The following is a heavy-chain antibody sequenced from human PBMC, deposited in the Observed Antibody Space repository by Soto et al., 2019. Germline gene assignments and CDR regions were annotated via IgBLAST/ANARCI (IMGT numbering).Heavy chain of an antibody. D-gene: IGHD3-3*01. CDR3: ARSISDYDFCSFYYMPRYYYYYMDV. Sequence: SETLSLTCTVSGGSISSYYWSWIRQPPGKGLEWIGYIYYSGSTNYNPSLKSRVTISVDTSKNQFSLKLSSVTAADTAVYYCARSISDYDFCSFYYMPRYYYYYMDVWGKGTTVTVSS. CDR1: GGSISSYY. J-gene: IGHJ6*03. V-gene: IGHV4-59*01. CDR2: IYYSGST.